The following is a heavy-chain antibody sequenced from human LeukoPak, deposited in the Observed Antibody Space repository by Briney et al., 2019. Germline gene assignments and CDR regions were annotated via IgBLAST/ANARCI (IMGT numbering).Heavy chain of an antibody. J-gene: IGHJ4*02. CDR3: ARRINYDSSGWIDYFDY. D-gene: IGHD3-22*01. CDR1: GYIFTSYR. V-gene: IGHV5-51*01. Sequence: GDSLKISCKGSGYIFTSYRVGCVRQMRGKGLEWMGIIYPGDSDTRYSPSFQGQVTISADKSLSTAYLQWSSLKASDTAMYYCARRINYDSSGWIDYFDYWGQGTLVTVSS. CDR2: IYPGDSDT.